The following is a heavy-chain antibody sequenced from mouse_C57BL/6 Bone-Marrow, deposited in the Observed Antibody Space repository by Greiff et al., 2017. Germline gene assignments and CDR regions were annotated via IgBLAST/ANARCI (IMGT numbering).Heavy chain of an antibody. CDR3: AHYYGSSDDAMDY. CDR1: GYTFTSYW. Sequence: QVQLQQPGAELVRPGTSVKLSCKASGYTFTSYWMHWVKQRPGQGLEWIGVIDPSDSYTNYNQKFKGKATLTVDTSSSTAYMQLSSLTSEDSAVYYCAHYYGSSDDAMDYWGQGTSVTVSS. V-gene: IGHV1-59*01. D-gene: IGHD1-1*01. CDR2: IDPSDSYT. J-gene: IGHJ4*01.